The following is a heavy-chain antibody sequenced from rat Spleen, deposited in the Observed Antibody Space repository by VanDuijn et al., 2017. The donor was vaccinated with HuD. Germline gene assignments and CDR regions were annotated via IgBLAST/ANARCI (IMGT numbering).Heavy chain of an antibody. CDR3: ATHGTMAARSGYYFDY. D-gene: IGHD1-2*01. J-gene: IGHJ2*01. V-gene: IGHV5S13*01. CDR2: ISPSGGTT. Sequence: EVQLVESGGGLVQSGRSMKLSCAASGFTFSNYGMAWVRQAPTKGLEWVASISPSGGTTYYPDSVKGRFTISRDNAENTVYLQMNSLRSEDTATYYCATHGTMAARSGYYFDYWGQGVMVTVSS. CDR1: GFTFSNYG.